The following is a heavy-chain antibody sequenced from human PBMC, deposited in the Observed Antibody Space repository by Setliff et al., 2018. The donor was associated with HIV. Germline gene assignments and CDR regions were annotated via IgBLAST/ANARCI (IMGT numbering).Heavy chain of an antibody. D-gene: IGHD2-21*02. Sequence: SETLSLTCAVSGYSIXXGYVGGWVRQPPGKGLEWIGYIYYSGTTKYNPSLKSRVTISVDTSKNRFSLQLSSVTAADTAVYYCARAMRGVVVTNMYYYYGMDVWGQGTTVTVSS. V-gene: IGHV4-38-2*01. CDR2: IYYSGTT. CDR1: GYSIXXGYV. CDR3: ARAMRGVVVTNMYYYYGMDV. J-gene: IGHJ6*02.